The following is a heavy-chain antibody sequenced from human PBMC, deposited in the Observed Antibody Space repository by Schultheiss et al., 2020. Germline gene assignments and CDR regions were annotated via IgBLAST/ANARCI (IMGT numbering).Heavy chain of an antibody. Sequence: SETLSLTCTVSGGSISSYYWSWIRQPPGKGLEWIGYIYYSGSTNYNPSLKSRVTISIDTSKNQFSLKLNSVTAADTAVYYCARRGGXQTGGMDVWGQGTTVTVSS. CDR3: ARRGGXQTGGMDV. V-gene: IGHV4-59*12. J-gene: IGHJ6*02. D-gene: IGHD3-10*01. CDR2: IYYSGST. CDR1: GGSISSYY.